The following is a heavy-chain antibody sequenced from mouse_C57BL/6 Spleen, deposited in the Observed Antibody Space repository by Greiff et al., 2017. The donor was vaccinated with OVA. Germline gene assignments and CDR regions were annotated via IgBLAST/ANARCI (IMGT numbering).Heavy chain of an antibody. D-gene: IGHD1-1*01. V-gene: IGHV5-4*03. CDR2: ISDGGSYT. CDR3: ARKDYGSSGYFDV. Sequence: EVKLMESGGGLVKPGGSLKLSCAASGFTFSSYAMSWVRQTPEKRLEWVATISDGGSYTYYPDNVKGRFTISRDNAKNNLYLQMSHLKSEDTAMYYCARKDYGSSGYFDVWGTGTTVTVSS. CDR1: GFTFSSYA. J-gene: IGHJ1*03.